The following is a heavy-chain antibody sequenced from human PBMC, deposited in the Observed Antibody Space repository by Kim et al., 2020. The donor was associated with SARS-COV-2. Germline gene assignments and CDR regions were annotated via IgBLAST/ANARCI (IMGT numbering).Heavy chain of an antibody. V-gene: IGHV4-59*08. Sequence: GSTSYSPTLKSRVTIAVDTSKNQVSLKLSSVTEADTAVYYCARHEYILDVWGQGTTVTVSS. D-gene: IGHD6-6*01. CDR2: GST. CDR3: ARHEYILDV. J-gene: IGHJ6*02.